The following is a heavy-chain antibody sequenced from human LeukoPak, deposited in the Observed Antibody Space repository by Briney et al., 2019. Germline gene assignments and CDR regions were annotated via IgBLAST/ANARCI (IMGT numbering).Heavy chain of an antibody. CDR1: GGSISSSSYY. CDR3: ARHRLDFGVVISWFDP. V-gene: IGHV4-39*01. CDR2: IYYSGST. D-gene: IGHD3-3*01. J-gene: IGHJ5*02. Sequence: SETLSLTCTVSGGSISSSSYYWGWIRQPPGKGLEWIGSIYYSGSTYYNPSLKSRVTISVDTSKNQFSLKLSSVTAADTAVYYCARHRLDFGVVISWFDPWGQGTLVTVSS.